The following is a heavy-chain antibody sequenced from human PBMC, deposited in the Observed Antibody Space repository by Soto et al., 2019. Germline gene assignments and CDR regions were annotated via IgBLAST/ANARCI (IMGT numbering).Heavy chain of an antibody. J-gene: IGHJ4*02. CDR3: VRILYCSGGRCYHFFDY. CDR1: GGSITSGDYY. D-gene: IGHD2-15*01. V-gene: IGHV4-30-4*01. CDR2: LHYSGST. Sequence: QVQLQESGPGLVKPSQTLSLTCTISGGSITSGDYYWSWIRQPPGKGLEWVGYLHYSGSTYYNPSLKSRLTISMDTSENQFSLKLSSVTAADTAVYYCVRILYCSGGRCYHFFDYWGQGTLVSVSS.